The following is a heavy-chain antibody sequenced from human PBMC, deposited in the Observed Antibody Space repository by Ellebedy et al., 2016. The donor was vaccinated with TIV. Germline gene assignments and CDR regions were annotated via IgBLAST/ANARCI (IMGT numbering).Heavy chain of an antibody. CDR3: VRDPYSYGP. D-gene: IGHD1-26*01. V-gene: IGHV3-74*01. CDR1: GFTFSNYW. CDR2: INSDGSAT. J-gene: IGHJ5*02. Sequence: EGSLRLSCAASGFTFSNYWMHWVRQAPGKGLVWVSRINSDGSATNHADSVKGRFTISRDNAKNTLYLQMNSLRDDDTAIYYCVRDPYSYGPWGQGTLVTVSS.